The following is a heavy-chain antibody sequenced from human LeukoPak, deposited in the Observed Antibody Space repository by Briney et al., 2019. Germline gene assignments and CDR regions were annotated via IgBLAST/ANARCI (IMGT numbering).Heavy chain of an antibody. CDR3: AAMIGYFDY. CDR2: INHSGST. D-gene: IGHD3-22*01. J-gene: IGHJ4*02. V-gene: IGHV4-34*01. CDR1: GGSFSGYY. Sequence: SETLSLTCAVYGGSFSGYYWSWIRQPPGKGLEWIGEINHSGSTNYNPSLKSRVTISVDTSKNQFSLKLNSVTAADTAVYYCAAMIGYFDYWGPGTLVTVSS.